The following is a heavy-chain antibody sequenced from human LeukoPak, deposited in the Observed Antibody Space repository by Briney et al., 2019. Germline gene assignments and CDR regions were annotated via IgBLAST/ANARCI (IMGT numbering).Heavy chain of an antibody. CDR1: GYTFTSYD. CDR3: AREGATDAFDI. CDR2: MNPNSGNT. D-gene: IGHD1-26*01. V-gene: IGHV1-8*01. J-gene: IGHJ3*02. Sequence: ASVKVSCKASGYTFTSYDINWVRQAPGQGLEWMGWMNPNSGNTGYAQKFQGRVTMTRNTSIRTAYMELSSLRSEDTAVYYCAREGATDAFDIWGQGTMVTVSS.